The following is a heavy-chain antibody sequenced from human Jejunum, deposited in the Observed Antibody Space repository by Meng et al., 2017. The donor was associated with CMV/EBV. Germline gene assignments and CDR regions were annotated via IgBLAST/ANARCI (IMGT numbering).Heavy chain of an antibody. V-gene: IGHV3-66*02. CDR1: TVSMNY. Sequence: TVSMNYMGWVRQAPGKGLEWVSGIYSDGTTYDADSVKGRFTLSRDSSKNTLYLQMNSLRAEDTAVYYCARFGTMIVVEDVDYFDYWGQGTVVTVSS. CDR3: ARFGTMIVVEDVDYFDY. J-gene: IGHJ4*02. CDR2: IYSDGTT. D-gene: IGHD3-22*01.